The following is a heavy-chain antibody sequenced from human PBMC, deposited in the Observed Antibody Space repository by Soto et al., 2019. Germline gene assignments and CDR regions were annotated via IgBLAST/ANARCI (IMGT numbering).Heavy chain of an antibody. CDR3: ARQVNQLLARLLDYGMDV. CDR1: GGSISSGGYY. J-gene: IGHJ6*02. V-gene: IGHV4-31*03. Sequence: PSETLSLTCTASGGSISSGGYYWSWIRQHPGKGLEWIGYIYYSGSTYYNPSLKSRVTISVDTSKNQFSLKLSSVTAADTAVYYCARQVNQLLARLLDYGMDVWGQGTTVTVS. CDR2: IYYSGST. D-gene: IGHD2-2*01.